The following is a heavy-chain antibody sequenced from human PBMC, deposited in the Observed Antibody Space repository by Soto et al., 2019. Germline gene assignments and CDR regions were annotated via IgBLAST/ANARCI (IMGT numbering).Heavy chain of an antibody. CDR2: IYHSGST. CDR1: GDSISSNY. J-gene: IGHJ4*02. Sequence: PSETLSLTCTVSGDSISSNYWSWIRQPPGKGLEWIGYIYHSGSTYYNPSLKSRVTISVDRSKNQFSLKLSSVTAADTAVYYCAGGWLRADYWGQGTLVTV. D-gene: IGHD5-12*01. CDR3: AGGWLRADY. V-gene: IGHV4-30-2*01.